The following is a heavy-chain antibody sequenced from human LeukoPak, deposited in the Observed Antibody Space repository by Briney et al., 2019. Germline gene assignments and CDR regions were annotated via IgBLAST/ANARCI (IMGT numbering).Heavy chain of an antibody. V-gene: IGHV1-2*02. Sequence: ASVTVSCKASGYTFTGYYIHWVRQAPGQGLEWMGWINPNSGDTNFAQKFQGRVTMTSDTSISTAYMELSRLRSDDTAVYYCARDYHDSRSFYSYFDYWGQGTLVTVSS. CDR1: GYTFTGYY. J-gene: IGHJ4*02. D-gene: IGHD3-22*01. CDR2: INPNSGDT. CDR3: ARDYHDSRSFYSYFDY.